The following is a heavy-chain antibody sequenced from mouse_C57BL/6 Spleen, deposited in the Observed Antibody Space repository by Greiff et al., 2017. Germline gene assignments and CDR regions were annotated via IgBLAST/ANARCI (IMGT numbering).Heavy chain of an antibody. J-gene: IGHJ4*01. Sequence: VQLQQSGAELVKPGASVKISCKASGYAFSSYWMNWVKPRPGKGLEWIGQIYPGDGDPNYNGKFKGKAPLPADKSSSTAYMQLSSLTSEDSAVYFCARVAYYSNCGAMDYWGQGTSVTGSS. CDR1: GYAFSSYW. V-gene: IGHV1-80*01. D-gene: IGHD2-5*01. CDR3: ARVAYYSNCGAMDY. CDR2: IYPGDGDP.